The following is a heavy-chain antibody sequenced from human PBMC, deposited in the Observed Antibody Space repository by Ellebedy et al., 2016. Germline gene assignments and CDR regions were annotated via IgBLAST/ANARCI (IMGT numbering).Heavy chain of an antibody. V-gene: IGHV4-39*01. CDR2: RYYSGNT. D-gene: IGHD1-14*01. CDR3: ARGNHHTSFFDY. CDR1: GGSISSSSYY. Sequence: SQTLSLTCVVSGGSISSSSYYWSWIRQPPGKGLEWIATRYYSGNTYSSPSLESRVTVSVDTSKNQFSLKLTSVTAADTAVYYCARGNHHTSFFDYWGQGTLVTVPS. J-gene: IGHJ4*02.